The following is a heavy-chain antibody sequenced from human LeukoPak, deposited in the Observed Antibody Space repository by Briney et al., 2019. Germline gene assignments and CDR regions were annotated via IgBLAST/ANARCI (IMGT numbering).Heavy chain of an antibody. CDR3: ARLGLMDV. CDR2: IYTSGST. D-gene: IGHD3/OR15-3a*01. CDR1: GGSISSYY. V-gene: IGHV4-4*09. Sequence: SETLSLTCTVSGGSISSYYWSWLRQPPGKGLEWIGYIYTSGSTNYNPSLKSRVTISVDTSKNQFSLKLSSVTAADTAVYYCARLGLMDVWGKGTTVTVSS. J-gene: IGHJ6*04.